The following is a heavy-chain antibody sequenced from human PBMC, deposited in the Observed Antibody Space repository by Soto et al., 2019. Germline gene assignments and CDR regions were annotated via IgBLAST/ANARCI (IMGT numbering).Heavy chain of an antibody. D-gene: IGHD1-26*01. Sequence: GGSLRLSCAASGFTFSSYGMHWVRQAPGKGLEWVAVISYDGSNKYYADSVKGRFTISRDNSKNTLYLQMNSLRAEDTAVYYCAKDPPSIVGATDFDYWGQGTLVTVSS. CDR1: GFTFSSYG. CDR2: ISYDGSNK. V-gene: IGHV3-30*18. CDR3: AKDPPSIVGATDFDY. J-gene: IGHJ4*02.